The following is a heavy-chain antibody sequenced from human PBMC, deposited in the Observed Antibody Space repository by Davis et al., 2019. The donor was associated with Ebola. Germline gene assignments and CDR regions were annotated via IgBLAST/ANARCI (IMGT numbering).Heavy chain of an antibody. CDR2: IYSGGST. Sequence: GGSLRLSCAASGFTVSSNYMGWVRQAPGKGLEWVSVIYSGGSTYYADSVKGRFTISRDNSKNTLYLQMNSLRAEDTAVYYCARVGWFRELDYWGQGTLVTVSS. J-gene: IGHJ4*02. CDR1: GFTVSSNY. V-gene: IGHV3-53*01. CDR3: ARVGWFRELDY. D-gene: IGHD3-10*01.